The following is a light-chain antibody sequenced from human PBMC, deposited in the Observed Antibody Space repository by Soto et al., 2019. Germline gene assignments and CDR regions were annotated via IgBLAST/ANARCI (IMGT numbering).Light chain of an antibody. J-gene: IGLJ1*01. V-gene: IGLV2-14*01. Sequence: QSALTQPASVSGSPGQSITISCTGTSSEVGNYNYVSWYQQYPGRVPKLLIYMVSNRPSGVSNRFSGSKSGNTASLTTSGLQAEDEAEYFCTSPTPGSLYVFGTGTQLTVL. CDR1: SSEVGNYNY. CDR2: MVS. CDR3: TSPTPGSLYV.